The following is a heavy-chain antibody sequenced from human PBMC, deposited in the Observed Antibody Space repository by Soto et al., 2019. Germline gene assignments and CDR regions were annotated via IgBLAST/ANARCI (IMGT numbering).Heavy chain of an antibody. CDR2: ISGSSSYI. Sequence: GGSLRLSCAASGFTFSSYSMNWVRQAPGKGLEWVSSISGSSSYIYYADSVKGRFTISRDNAKNSLYRQMNSLRAEDTAVYYCARAADYADYYFDYWGQGTLVTVSS. J-gene: IGHJ4*02. CDR1: GFTFSSYS. CDR3: ARAADYADYYFDY. D-gene: IGHD4-17*01. V-gene: IGHV3-21*01.